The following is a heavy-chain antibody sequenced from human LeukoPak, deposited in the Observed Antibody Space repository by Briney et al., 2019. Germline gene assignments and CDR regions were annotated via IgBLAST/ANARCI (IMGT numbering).Heavy chain of an antibody. Sequence: GGSLRLSCAASGFTFSSYRMSWVRQAPGKGLEWVANIKQDGSEKYYVDSVKGRFTISRDNAKNSLYLQMNSLRAEDTAVYYCARNSYCRGGSCYLDYWGQGTLVTVSS. D-gene: IGHD2-15*01. CDR2: IKQDGSEK. CDR3: ARNSYCRGGSCYLDY. CDR1: GFTFSSYR. J-gene: IGHJ4*02. V-gene: IGHV3-7*01.